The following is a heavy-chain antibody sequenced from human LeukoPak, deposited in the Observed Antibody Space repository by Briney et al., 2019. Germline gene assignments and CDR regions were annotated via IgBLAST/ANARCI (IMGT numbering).Heavy chain of an antibody. D-gene: IGHD1-1*01. CDR3: ARDRGSYYIDF. V-gene: IGHV3-33*01. CDR2: IWYDGSNK. J-gene: IGHJ4*02. CDR1: GFTFRNHG. Sequence: GGSLRLSCAASGFTFRNHGMHWVRQAPGKGLEWVAVIWYDGSNKYCADSVKGRFTFSRDNSKNTLSLQMDSLRAEDTALYYCARDRGSYYIDFWGQGTPVTVSS.